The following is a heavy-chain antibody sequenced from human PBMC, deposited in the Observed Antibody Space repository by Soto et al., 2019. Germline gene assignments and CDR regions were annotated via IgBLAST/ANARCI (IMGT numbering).Heavy chain of an antibody. CDR2: IYAADSET. CDR1: GYSFTNYW. V-gene: IGHV5-51*01. J-gene: IGHJ3*02. D-gene: IGHD3-10*01. CDR3: ARSDRGPNRGVAPSFDS. Sequence: LGESLKISCKDSGYSFTNYWIAWVRQMPGKGLEWVGIIYAADSETTYSPSFEGQVAISADRSINTAYLQWGSLETSDTAMHYCARSDRGPNRGVAPSFDSWGQGKMVTVSS.